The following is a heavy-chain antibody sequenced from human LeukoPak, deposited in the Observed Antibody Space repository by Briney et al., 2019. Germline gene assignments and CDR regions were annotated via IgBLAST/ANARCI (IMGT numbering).Heavy chain of an antibody. CDR3: ARDSKGSGYYYYFDY. V-gene: IGHV1-69*13. D-gene: IGHD3-22*01. Sequence: SVKVSCKASGGTFSSYAISWVRQAPGQGLEWMGGIIPIFGTANYAQKFQGRVAITADESTSTAYMELSSLRSEDTAVYYCARDSKGSGYYYYFDYWGQGTLVTVSS. J-gene: IGHJ4*02. CDR2: IIPIFGTA. CDR1: GGTFSSYA.